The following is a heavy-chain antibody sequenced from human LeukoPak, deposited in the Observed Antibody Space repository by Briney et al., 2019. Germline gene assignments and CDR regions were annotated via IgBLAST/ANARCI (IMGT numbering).Heavy chain of an antibody. CDR3: ARGVSTWYRIDY. D-gene: IGHD6-13*01. CDR2: LSYDGSIK. J-gene: IGHJ4*02. Sequence: RGSLRLSCVASGFPFSSYSFHWVRQAPGKGLERVALLSYDGSIKHYADSVKGRFTLSRDNSKSSVYLQMDSLKADDTAVYYCARGVSTWYRIDYWGQGTLVTVSS. V-gene: IGHV3-30*01. CDR1: GFPFSSYS.